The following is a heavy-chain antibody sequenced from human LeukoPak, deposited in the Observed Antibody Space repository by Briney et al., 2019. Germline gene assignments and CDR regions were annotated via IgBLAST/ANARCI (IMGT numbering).Heavy chain of an antibody. J-gene: IGHJ6*02. V-gene: IGHV1-24*01. CDR1: GYTLTELS. CDR3: ARDFADFPVYGMDV. D-gene: IGHD3-3*01. CDR2: FDPDDGET. Sequence: ASVKVSCKVSGYTLTELSMHWVRQAPGKGLEWMGGFDPDDGETIYAQKFQGRVTMTEDTSTDTAYMELSSLRSEDTAVYYCARDFADFPVYGMDVWGQGTTVTVSS.